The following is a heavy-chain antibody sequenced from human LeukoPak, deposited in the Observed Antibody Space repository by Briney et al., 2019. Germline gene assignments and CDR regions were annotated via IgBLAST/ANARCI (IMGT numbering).Heavy chain of an antibody. CDR3: ARLSAMLRGPEPIYYFDY. J-gene: IGHJ4*01. Sequence: GGSLRLSCAASGFTLSSYSMNWVRQAPGKGLEWVSSISRSSAYIYYADSVKGRFTISRDNAKNSLYLQMNSLRAEDTAMYYCARLSAMLRGPEPIYYFDYWGQGTLVTVSS. CDR2: ISRSSAYI. D-gene: IGHD3-10*01. CDR1: GFTLSSYS. V-gene: IGHV3-21*01.